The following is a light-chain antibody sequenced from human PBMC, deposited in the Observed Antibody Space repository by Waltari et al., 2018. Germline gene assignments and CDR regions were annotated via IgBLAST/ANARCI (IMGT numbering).Light chain of an antibody. CDR1: QSLGSY. CDR3: QQYNNWPIT. V-gene: IGKV3-15*01. CDR2: GTS. J-gene: IGKJ4*01. Sequence: EVVMTQSPATLSVSPGERATLSCRASQSLGSYLAWYQQKPGQAPRFLIYGTSTRATGIPARFSGSGSGTEFTLTITSLQSEDVAVYYCQQYNNWPITFGGGTKVQIK.